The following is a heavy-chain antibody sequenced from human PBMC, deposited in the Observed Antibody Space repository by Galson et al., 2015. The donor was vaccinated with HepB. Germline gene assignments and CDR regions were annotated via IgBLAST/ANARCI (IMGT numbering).Heavy chain of an antibody. J-gene: IGHJ4*02. CDR1: GFTFSSYA. D-gene: IGHD6-19*01. CDR2: LHYNGENT. CDR3: AKGYTSHWYDFDC. Sequence: SLRLSCAASGFTFSSYAMSWVRQAPGKGLKWVSTLHYNGENTYYADSVKGRFTISRDTSKNTLYLQMNSLRAEDTAVYYCAKGYTSHWYDFDCWGQGTLVTVSS. V-gene: IGHV3-23*01.